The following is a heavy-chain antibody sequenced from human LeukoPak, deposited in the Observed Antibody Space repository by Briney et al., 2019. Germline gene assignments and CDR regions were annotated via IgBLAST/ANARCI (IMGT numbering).Heavy chain of an antibody. V-gene: IGHV4-31*03. CDR2: IYYSGST. Sequence: SQTLSLTCTVSGGSISSGGYYWSWIRQHPGKGLEWIGYIYYSGSTYYNPSLKSRVTISVDTSKNQFSLKLSSVTAADTAVYYCARGDCSGGSCYDDYWGQGTPVTVSS. CDR3: ARGDCSGGSCYDDY. CDR1: GGSISSGGYY. J-gene: IGHJ4*02. D-gene: IGHD2-15*01.